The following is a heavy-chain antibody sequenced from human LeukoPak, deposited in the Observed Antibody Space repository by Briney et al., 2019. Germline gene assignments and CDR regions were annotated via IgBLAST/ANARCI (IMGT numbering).Heavy chain of an antibody. CDR2: FDPEDGET. CDR3: ATSGLAAAVPLYYYYYGMDV. Sequence: GASVTVSCKVSGYTLTELSMHWVRQAPGKGLEWMGGFDPEDGETIYAQKFQGRVTMTEDTSTDTAYMELSSLRSEDTAVYYCATSGLAAAVPLYYYYYGMDVWGQGTTVTVSS. J-gene: IGHJ6*02. V-gene: IGHV1-24*01. D-gene: IGHD6-13*01. CDR1: GYTLTELS.